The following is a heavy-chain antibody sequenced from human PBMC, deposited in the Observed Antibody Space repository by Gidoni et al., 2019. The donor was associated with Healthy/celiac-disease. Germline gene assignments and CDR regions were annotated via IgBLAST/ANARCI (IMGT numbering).Heavy chain of an antibody. CDR2: ISYDGSNK. CDR1: GFTFSSDG. CDR3: AKDRGDGYTHDAFDI. V-gene: IGHV3-30*18. D-gene: IGHD3-10*01. Sequence: QVQLVESGGGVVQPGRSLSLSCAASGFTFSSDGMHWVRQAPGKGLEWVAVISYDGSNKYYADSVKGRFTISRDNSKNTLYLQMNSLRAEDTAVYYCAKDRGDGYTHDAFDIWGQGTMVTVSS. J-gene: IGHJ3*02.